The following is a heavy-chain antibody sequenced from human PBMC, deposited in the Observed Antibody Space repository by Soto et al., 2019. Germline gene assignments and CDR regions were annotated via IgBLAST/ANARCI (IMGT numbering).Heavy chain of an antibody. CDR2: IWYDGSNK. CDR3: ARAPVSDSSSWFFDY. D-gene: IGHD6-13*01. V-gene: IGHV3-33*01. Sequence: QVQLVESGGGVVQPGRSLRLSCAASGFTFSSYGMHWVRQAPGKGLEWVAVIWYDGSNKYYADSVKGRFTISRDNSKNTLYLQMNGLRAEDTAVYYCARAPVSDSSSWFFDYWGQGTLVTVSS. J-gene: IGHJ4*02. CDR1: GFTFSSYG.